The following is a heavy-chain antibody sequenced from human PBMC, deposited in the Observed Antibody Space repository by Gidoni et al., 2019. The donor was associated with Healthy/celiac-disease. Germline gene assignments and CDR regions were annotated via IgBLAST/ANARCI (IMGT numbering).Heavy chain of an antibody. CDR1: GGTVSSYA. Sequence: QVQLGQSGAEVKKPGSSVKVSCKASGGTVSSYAISWVRQAPGQGLEWKGGIIPIFGPASYAQKFQGSVTITADQSTSTAYMELSSLRSEDTAVYYCARGGYDILTGYVPLDYWGQGTLVTVSS. J-gene: IGHJ4*02. CDR2: IIPIFGPA. V-gene: IGHV1-69*01. D-gene: IGHD3-9*01. CDR3: ARGGYDILTGYVPLDY.